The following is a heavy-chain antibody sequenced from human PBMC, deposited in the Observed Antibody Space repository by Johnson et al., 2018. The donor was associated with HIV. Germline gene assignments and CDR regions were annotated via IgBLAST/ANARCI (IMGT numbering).Heavy chain of an antibody. Sequence: QVQLVESGGGVVQPGGSLRLSCAASGFTFADYGMHWVRQPPGKGLEWVAFIAHDESITHYADSLKGRFTMSRYNSKNTLYLHMKSLRPEDTSIYYCAKDDNLGVWYSDAFDVWGQGTVVTVSS. CDR3: AKDDNLGVWYSDAFDV. CDR1: GFTFADYG. D-gene: IGHD6-19*01. J-gene: IGHJ3*01. CDR2: IAHDESIT. V-gene: IGHV3-30*02.